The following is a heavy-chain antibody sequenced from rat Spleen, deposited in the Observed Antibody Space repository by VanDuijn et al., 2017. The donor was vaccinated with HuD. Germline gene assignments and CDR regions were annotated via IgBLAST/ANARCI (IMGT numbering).Heavy chain of an antibody. CDR2: ISYDGRNS. D-gene: IGHD1-1*01. V-gene: IGHV5-29*01. CDR1: GFTFSDYY. CDR3: AGSGTAH. J-gene: IGHJ2*01. Sequence: EVQLVESDGGLVQPGRSLKLSCAASGFTFSDYYMAWVRQAPTKGLEWVATISYDGRNSYYRDSVKGRFTVSRDNAKSTLYLQMDSLRSEDTATYYCAGSGTAHWGQGVMVTVSS.